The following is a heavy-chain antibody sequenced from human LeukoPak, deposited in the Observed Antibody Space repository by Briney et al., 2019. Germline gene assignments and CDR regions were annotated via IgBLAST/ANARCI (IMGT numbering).Heavy chain of an antibody. J-gene: IGHJ4*02. CDR1: GYSFTNYW. Sequence: AESLMISSKGSGYSFTNYWIGWVRQMPGTGLEWMGIVFPGDSGTRYSPSFQGQVTISADKSISTAYLQWSSLKASDTAMFYCTRHTDIYASPDYSGQGTLVTVSS. CDR2: VFPGDSGT. CDR3: TRHTDIYASPDY. V-gene: IGHV5-51*01. D-gene: IGHD3-10*01.